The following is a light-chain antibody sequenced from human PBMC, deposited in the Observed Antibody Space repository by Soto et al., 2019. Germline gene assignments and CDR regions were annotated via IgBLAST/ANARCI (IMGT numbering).Light chain of an antibody. CDR1: SSDVGSYNL. CDR2: DVT. CDR3: CSYAGRDTFKV. V-gene: IGLV2-23*02. Sequence: QSALTQPASVSGSPGQSITISCTGTSSDVGSYNLVSWYQQHPGKAPKLMIYDVTMRPSGVPDRFSGSKSGNTASLTISGLQAEEEADYYCCSYAGRDTFKVFGGGTKVTVL. J-gene: IGLJ3*02.